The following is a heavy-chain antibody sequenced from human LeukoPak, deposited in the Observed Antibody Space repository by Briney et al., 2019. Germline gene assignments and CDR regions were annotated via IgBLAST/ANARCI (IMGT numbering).Heavy chain of an antibody. J-gene: IGHJ4*02. CDR1: GFTVSSNY. CDR2: IYSGGST. CDR3: AKEYTGTFSPFPSYFDN. V-gene: IGHV3-66*01. D-gene: IGHD1-26*01. Sequence: GGSLRLSCAASGFTVSSNYMSWVRQAPGKGLEWVSVIYSGGSTYYADSVKGRFTISRDNSKNTLYLQMNSLRAEDTAIYYCAKEYTGTFSPFPSYFDNWGQGTLVTVSS.